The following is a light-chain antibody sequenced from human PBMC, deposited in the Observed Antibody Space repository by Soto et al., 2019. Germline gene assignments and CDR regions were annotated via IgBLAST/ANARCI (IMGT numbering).Light chain of an antibody. J-gene: IGKJ1*01. CDR2: SAS. CDR1: QSVASSY. Sequence: EVVLTQSPGTLSLSPGERVTLSCRASQSVASSYLVWYQQKPGRAPRLLFYSASSRATGIPDRFSGSGSGTDFTLTISRLEPEDFAVYYCHHFGSLPETFDQGTNVE. V-gene: IGKV3-20*01. CDR3: HHFGSLPET.